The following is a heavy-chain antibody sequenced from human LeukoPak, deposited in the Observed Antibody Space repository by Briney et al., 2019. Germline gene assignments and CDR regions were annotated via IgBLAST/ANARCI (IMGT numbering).Heavy chain of an antibody. D-gene: IGHD3-10*01. CDR1: GFTFGNYG. J-gene: IGHJ6*03. Sequence: GGSLRLSCAASGFTFGNYGMNWVRQAPGKGLQWVSYISSSSSTIYYADSVKGRFTISRDNAKNSLYLQMNSLRAEDTAVYYCARPLVRGVNSYYFYMDVWGKGATVTISS. CDR3: ARPLVRGVNSYYFYMDV. CDR2: ISSSSSTI. V-gene: IGHV3-48*01.